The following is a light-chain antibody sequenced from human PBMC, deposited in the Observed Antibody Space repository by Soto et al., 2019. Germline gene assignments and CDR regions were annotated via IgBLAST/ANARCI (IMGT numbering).Light chain of an antibody. J-gene: IGLJ1*01. CDR2: EVD. V-gene: IGLV2-8*01. CDR3: CSYAGSNWGYV. CDR1: SSDVGSYNY. Sequence: QSVLTQPPSASGSPGQSVTISCTGTSSDVGSYNYVSWYQQHPGKAPKLIIYEVDKRPSGVPDRFSASKSGNTASLTISGLQAEDEADYYCCSYAGSNWGYVFGTGTKVTVL.